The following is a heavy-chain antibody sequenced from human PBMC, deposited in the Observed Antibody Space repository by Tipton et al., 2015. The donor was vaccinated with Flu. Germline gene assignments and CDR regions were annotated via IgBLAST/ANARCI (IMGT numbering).Heavy chain of an antibody. CDR3: ARPGGPAAINPFSYFDF. V-gene: IGHV1-18*04. CDR2: ISGYSGNT. J-gene: IGHJ4*02. D-gene: IGHD2-2*01. Sequence: QLVQSGAEVKKPGASVKVSCKASGYTLTSYPISWVRQAPGQGLEWMGWISGYSGNTNYAQRLQGRITMTTDTSTNTAYMELRSLRSDDTAVYYCARPGGPAAINPFSYFDFWGQGALVAVSP. CDR1: GYTLTSYP.